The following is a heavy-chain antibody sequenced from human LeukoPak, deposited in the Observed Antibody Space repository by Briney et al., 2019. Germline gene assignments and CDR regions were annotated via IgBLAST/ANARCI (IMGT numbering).Heavy chain of an antibody. CDR3: ASPVDYDSSGYYHPRYYYYGMDV. J-gene: IGHJ6*02. CDR1: GFTFSSYA. Sequence: KPGGSLRLSCAASGFTFSSYAMSWVRQAPGKGLEWVSSISSSSSYIYYADSVKGRFTISRDNAKNSLYLQMNSLRAEDTAVYYCASPVDYDSSGYYHPRYYYYGMDVWGQGTTVTVSS. D-gene: IGHD3-22*01. CDR2: ISSSSSYI. V-gene: IGHV3-21*01.